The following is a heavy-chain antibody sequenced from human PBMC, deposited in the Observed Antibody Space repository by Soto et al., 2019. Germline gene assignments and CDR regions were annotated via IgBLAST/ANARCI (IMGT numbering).Heavy chain of an antibody. CDR1: GGSFSGYY. J-gene: IGHJ4*02. Sequence: QVQLQQWGAGLLKPSETLSLTCAVYGGSFSGYYWRWIRQPPGKGLAWMGEINHSGSTNYNSSLNSRVTVSVDTSKNQHFLKLSSGTAADTAVYYCAREDWNGRAYWGQGTLVTVSS. V-gene: IGHV4-34*01. D-gene: IGHD1-1*01. CDR3: AREDWNGRAY. CDR2: INHSGST.